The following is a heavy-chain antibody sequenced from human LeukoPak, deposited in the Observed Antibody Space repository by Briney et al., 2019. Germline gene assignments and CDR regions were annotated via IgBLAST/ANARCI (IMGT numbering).Heavy chain of an antibody. V-gene: IGHV1-46*01. J-gene: IGHJ5*02. CDR1: GYTFTSYY. Sequence: VSVKVSCKASGYTFTSYYMHWVRQAPGQGLEWMGIINPSGGSTSYAQKFQGRVTMTRDTSTSTVYMELSSLRSEDTAVYYCARDSSRITMIVVVTTDNWFDPWGQGTLVTVSS. CDR2: INPSGGST. CDR3: ARDSSRITMIVVVTTDNWFDP. D-gene: IGHD3-22*01.